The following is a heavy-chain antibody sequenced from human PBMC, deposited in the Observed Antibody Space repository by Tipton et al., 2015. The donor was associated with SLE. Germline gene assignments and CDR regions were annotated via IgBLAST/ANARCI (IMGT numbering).Heavy chain of an antibody. Sequence: GSLRLSCAASGFTFSSYSMNWVRQAPGKGLEWVSSISSSSSYIYYADSVKGRFTISRDNAKNSLYLQMNSLRAEDTAVYYCARGLRGQQLVENWFDPWGQGTLVTVSS. J-gene: IGHJ5*02. CDR2: ISSSSSYI. CDR1: GFTFSSYS. V-gene: IGHV3-21*01. CDR3: ARGLRGQQLVENWFDP. D-gene: IGHD6-13*01.